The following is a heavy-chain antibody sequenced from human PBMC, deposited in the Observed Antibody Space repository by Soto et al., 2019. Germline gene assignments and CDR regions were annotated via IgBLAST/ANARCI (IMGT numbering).Heavy chain of an antibody. CDR3: AHHSGGDPFDY. CDR2: SYWDDDM. CDR1: GFSLSTSGLG. V-gene: IGHV2-5*02. D-gene: IGHD2-21*02. J-gene: IGHJ4*02. Sequence: QITLKESGPTLVKPTQTLTLTCTFSGFSLSTSGLGVGWIRQLSGKALEWLTLSYWDDDMRYSPSLKSRLTITRGSSNNQVVLTMINMGPADTASYYCAHHSGGDPFDYWCEGNIVSVSS.